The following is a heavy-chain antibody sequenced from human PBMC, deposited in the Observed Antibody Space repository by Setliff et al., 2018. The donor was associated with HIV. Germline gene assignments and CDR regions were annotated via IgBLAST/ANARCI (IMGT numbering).Heavy chain of an antibody. CDR1: GYSFTNYW. Sequence: GESLKISCKGSGYSFTNYWIGWVRQMPGKGLEWMGNIYPGDSDAKYNPSFQGQVTISADKSISTAYLQWSNLKASDTAMYYCARGATGNLEALDIWGQGTMVTVSS. J-gene: IGHJ3*02. D-gene: IGHD6-13*01. CDR3: ARGATGNLEALDI. V-gene: IGHV5-51*01. CDR2: IYPGDSDA.